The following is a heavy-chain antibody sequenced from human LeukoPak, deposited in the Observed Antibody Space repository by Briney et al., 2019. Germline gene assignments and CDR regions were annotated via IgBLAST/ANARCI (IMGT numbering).Heavy chain of an antibody. D-gene: IGHD6-6*01. CDR2: IYYSGST. CDR1: GGSISSSSYY. V-gene: IGHV4-39*07. J-gene: IGHJ4*02. Sequence: SETLSLTCTVSGGSISSSSYYRGWIRQPPGKGLEWIGSIYYSGSTNYNPSLKSRVTISVDTSKNQFSLKLSSVTAADTAVYYCARGSSYYPGLQYSSSSGPVRYWGQGTLVTVSS. CDR3: ARGSSYYPGLQYSSSSGPVRY.